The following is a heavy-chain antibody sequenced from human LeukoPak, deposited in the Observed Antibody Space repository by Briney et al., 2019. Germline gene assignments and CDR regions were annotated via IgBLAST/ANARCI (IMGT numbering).Heavy chain of an antibody. CDR1: EYTLTELS. J-gene: IGHJ4*02. D-gene: IGHD6-6*01. CDR3: ATFPEYIAARPGGFDY. CDR2: FDPEDGET. Sequence: ASVKVSCKVSEYTLTELSMHWVRQAPGKGLEWMGGFDPEDGETIYAQKFQGRVTMTEDTSTDTAYMELSSLRSEDTAVYYCATFPEYIAARPGGFDYWGQGTLVTVSS. V-gene: IGHV1-24*01.